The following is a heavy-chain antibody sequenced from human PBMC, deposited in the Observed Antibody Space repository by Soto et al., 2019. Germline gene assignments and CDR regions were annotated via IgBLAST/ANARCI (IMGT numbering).Heavy chain of an antibody. V-gene: IGHV3-21*01. Sequence: IRLSCAASGFTFSSYSMNWVRQAPGKGLEWVSSISSSSSYIYYADSVKGRFTISRDTAKNSLYLQMNSLRAEDTAVYYCARVLLPDGMYSSGWYNWFDPWGQGTLVTVSS. CDR1: GFTFSSYS. D-gene: IGHD6-19*01. CDR3: ARVLLPDGMYSSGWYNWFDP. CDR2: ISSSSSYI. J-gene: IGHJ5*02.